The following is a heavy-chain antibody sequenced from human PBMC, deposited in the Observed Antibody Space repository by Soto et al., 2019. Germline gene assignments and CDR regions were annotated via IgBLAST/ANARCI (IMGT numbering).Heavy chain of an antibody. CDR1: GYSLTAYA. Sequence: QVQLVQSGAEVRKPGASVKISCKTSGYSLTAYAMPWVSQAPGRSLEPMGWINAANSNTKVSERLHGRVNITRDTVANTVYWELSSLSSEDTAVYYCARYFFESTGYFDYWGNGTPVTVSS. D-gene: IGHD2-8*02. CDR2: INAANSNT. J-gene: IGHJ4*01. V-gene: IGHV1-3*01. CDR3: ARYFFESTGYFDY.